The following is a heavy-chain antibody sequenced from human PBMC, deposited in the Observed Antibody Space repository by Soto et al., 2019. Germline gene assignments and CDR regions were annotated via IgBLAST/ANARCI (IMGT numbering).Heavy chain of an antibody. J-gene: IGHJ4*02. V-gene: IGHV4-61*01. CDR3: ARDSVSGGYSDY. CDR2: IYYSGST. D-gene: IGHD2-15*01. CDR1: GGSVSSGSYY. Sequence: PSETLSLTCTVSGGSVSSGSYYWSWIRQPPGKGLEWIGYIYYSGSTNYNPSLKSRVTISVDTSKNQFSLKLSSVTAADTAVYYCARDSVSGGYSDYWGQRTLVTVSS.